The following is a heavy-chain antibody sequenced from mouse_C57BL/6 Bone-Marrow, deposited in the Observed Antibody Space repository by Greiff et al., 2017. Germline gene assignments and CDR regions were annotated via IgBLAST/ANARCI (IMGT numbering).Heavy chain of an antibody. D-gene: IGHD1-1*01. CDR1: GYSITSDY. CDR2: ISYSGST. CDR3: AREGRGYGSSYYAMDY. J-gene: IGHJ4*01. Sequence: EVKLVESGPGLAKPSQTLSLTCSVTGYSITSDYWNWIRKFPGNKLEYMGYISYSGSTYYNPSLKSRISITRDTSKNQYYLQLNSGTTEDTATYYCAREGRGYGSSYYAMDYWGQGTSVTVSS. V-gene: IGHV3-8*01.